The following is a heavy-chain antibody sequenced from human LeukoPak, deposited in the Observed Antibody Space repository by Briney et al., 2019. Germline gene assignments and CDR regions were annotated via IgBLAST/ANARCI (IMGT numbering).Heavy chain of an antibody. J-gene: IGHJ5*02. CDR3: ARHGSYSGSYR. CDR2: IYSGGST. Sequence: PSETLSLTCTVSGGSITSGSYYWAWIRQPPGKGLEWIGSIYSGGSTYYHPSLKSRVTISVDTSKNQFSLKLSSVTAADTAVYYCARHGSYSGSYRWGQGTLVTVSS. CDR1: GGSITSGSYY. D-gene: IGHD1-26*01. V-gene: IGHV4-39*01.